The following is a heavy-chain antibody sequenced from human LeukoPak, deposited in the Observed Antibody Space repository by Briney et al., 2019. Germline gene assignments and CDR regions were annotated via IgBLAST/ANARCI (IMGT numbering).Heavy chain of an antibody. V-gene: IGHV3-66*01. D-gene: IGHD3-10*01. CDR1: GFTVSSNY. J-gene: IGHJ4*02. CDR3: ARDPGYYGSGTSRGH. Sequence: GGSLRLSCVASGFTVSSNYMSWVRQAPGKGLEWVSVIYSGGSTYYADSVKCRFTISRDNSKNTLYHQMNSLRAEDTAVYYCARDPGYYGSGTSRGHWGQGTLVTVSS. CDR2: IYSGGST.